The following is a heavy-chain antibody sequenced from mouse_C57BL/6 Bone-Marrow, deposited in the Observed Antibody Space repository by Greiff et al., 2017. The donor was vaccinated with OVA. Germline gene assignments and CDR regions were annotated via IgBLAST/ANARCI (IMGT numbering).Heavy chain of an antibody. V-gene: IGHV1-19*01. J-gene: IGHJ4*01. CDR2: INPYNGGT. CDR1: GYTFTDYY. CDR3: ARTYEAMDY. Sequence: VQLQQSGPVLVKPGASVKMSCKASGYTFTDYYMNWVKQSHGKSLEWIGVINPYNGGTSYNQKFKGKATLTVDKSSSTAYMELNSLTSEDSAVYYCARTYEAMDYWGQGTSVTVSS. D-gene: IGHD5-1*01.